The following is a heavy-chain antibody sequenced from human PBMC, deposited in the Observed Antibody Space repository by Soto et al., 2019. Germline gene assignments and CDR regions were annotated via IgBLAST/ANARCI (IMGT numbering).Heavy chain of an antibody. V-gene: IGHV1-18*04. D-gene: IGHD6-6*01. CDR3: ARELRRYSSSSAYGMDV. CDR1: GYTFTSYG. J-gene: IGHJ6*02. Sequence: QVQLVQSGAEVKKPGASVKVSCKASGYTFTSYGISWVRQAPGQGLEWMGWISAYNGNTNYAQKLQGRVTMTTDTSSSTAYMELRSLRSDDTAVYYCARELRRYSSSSAYGMDVWGQGTTVTVSS. CDR2: ISAYNGNT.